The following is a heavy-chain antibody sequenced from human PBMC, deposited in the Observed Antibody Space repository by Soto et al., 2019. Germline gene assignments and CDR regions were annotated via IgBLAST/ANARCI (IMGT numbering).Heavy chain of an antibody. J-gene: IGHJ6*02. Sequence: QVQLVESGGGVVQPGRSLRLSCAASGFTFSNCGMHWVRQAPGKGLEWVAVISYDGSNKYYADSVKGRFTISRDNFKNTVFLEMNSLRAEDTAVYYCAKTEGIVVVVAGIDPFGMDVWGQGTTVIVSS. CDR2: ISYDGSNK. CDR3: AKTEGIVVVVAGIDPFGMDV. CDR1: GFTFSNCG. D-gene: IGHD2-15*01. V-gene: IGHV3-30*18.